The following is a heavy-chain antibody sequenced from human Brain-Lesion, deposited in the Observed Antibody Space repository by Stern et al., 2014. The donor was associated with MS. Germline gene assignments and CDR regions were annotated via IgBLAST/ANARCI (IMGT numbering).Heavy chain of an antibody. J-gene: IGHJ5*02. D-gene: IGHD2-8*01. CDR3: ARVGVYVQTGWFDP. CDR1: GGSISSGGYY. Sequence: VQLVESGPGLVKPSQTLSLTCTVSGGSISSGGYYWSWIRQHPGKGLERIGYIHYSGSTYYNSALKSRVTISRDTSKNQFSLNLNSVTAADTAVYYCARVGVYVQTGWFDPWGQGALVTVSS. V-gene: IGHV4-31*03. CDR2: IHYSGST.